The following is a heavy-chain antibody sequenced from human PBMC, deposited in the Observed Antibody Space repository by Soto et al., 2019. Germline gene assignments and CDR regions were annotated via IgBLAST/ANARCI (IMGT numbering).Heavy chain of an antibody. CDR3: ARSPMNRGVIGAFDP. CDR1: GYIFINYA. V-gene: IGHV1-3*04. D-gene: IGHD3-10*01. CDR2: INTGNGNT. J-gene: IGHJ5*02. Sequence: QVELVQSGAEEKKPGASVKVSCKASGYIFINYAIHWVRQAPGQRLEWMGWINTGNGNTIYSQKFQDRVTINRDTSXGTAYMELSRLRPEDTAVYYCARSPMNRGVIGAFDPWGQGTLVTVSS.